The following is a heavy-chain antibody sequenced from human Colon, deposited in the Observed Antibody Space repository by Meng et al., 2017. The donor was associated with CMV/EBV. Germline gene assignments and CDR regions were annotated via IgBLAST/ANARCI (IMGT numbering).Heavy chain of an antibody. CDR2: INLSGGAT. D-gene: IGHD3-3*01. Sequence: ASVKVSCKASGYTISNYYMHWVRQAPGQGPEWMGLINLSGGATDYAEKFQGRLTITRDTSTSAVYMELSSLRFEDTAVYYCARETYYDFWSGYFTGIYFDYWGQGTLVTVSS. CDR1: GYTISNYY. V-gene: IGHV1-46*01. CDR3: ARETYYDFWSGYFTGIYFDY. J-gene: IGHJ4*02.